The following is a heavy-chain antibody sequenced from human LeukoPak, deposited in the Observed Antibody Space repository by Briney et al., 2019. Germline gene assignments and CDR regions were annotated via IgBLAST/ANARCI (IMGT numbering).Heavy chain of an antibody. J-gene: IGHJ3*02. CDR3: AKDMFPYYYDSSGYHESLGAFDI. V-gene: IGHV3-9*01. CDR1: GFTFDDYA. D-gene: IGHD3-22*01. CDR2: ISWNSGSI. Sequence: GGSLRLSCAASGFTFDDYAMHWVRHAPGKGLEWVSGISWNSGSIGYADSVKGRFTISRDNAKNSLYLQMNSLRAEDTALYYCAKDMFPYYYDSSGYHESLGAFDIWGQGTMVTVSS.